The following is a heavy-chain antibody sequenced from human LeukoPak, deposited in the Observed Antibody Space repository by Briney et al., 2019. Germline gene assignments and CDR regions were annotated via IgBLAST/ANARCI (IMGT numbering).Heavy chain of an antibody. Sequence: GGSLRLSCAASGFTFSSYTMAWVRQAPGKGLEWVSGISGSGGTTYYADSVKGRFTISRDNSKNTLYLQMNSLRAEDTAVYYCARLGGNYGRYFDYWGQGTLVTVSS. CDR2: ISGSGGTT. J-gene: IGHJ4*02. CDR3: ARLGGNYGRYFDY. V-gene: IGHV3-23*01. D-gene: IGHD4-23*01. CDR1: GFTFSSYT.